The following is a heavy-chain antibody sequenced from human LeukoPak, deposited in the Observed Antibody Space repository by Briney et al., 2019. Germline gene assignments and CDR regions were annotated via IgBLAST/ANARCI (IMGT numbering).Heavy chain of an antibody. D-gene: IGHD3-9*01. Sequence: QPGGSLRLSCAASGFTFSSYAMSWVRQAPGKGLEWVSAISGSGGSTYYADSVKGRFTISRDNSKNTLYLQMNSLRAEDMAVYYCANDYDILTGIDYWGQGTLVTVSS. V-gene: IGHV3-23*01. J-gene: IGHJ4*02. CDR2: ISGSGGST. CDR1: GFTFSSYA. CDR3: ANDYDILTGIDY.